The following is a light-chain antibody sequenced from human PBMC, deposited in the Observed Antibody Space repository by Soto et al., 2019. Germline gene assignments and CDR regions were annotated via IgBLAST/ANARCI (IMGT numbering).Light chain of an antibody. J-gene: IGKJ4*01. CDR2: DTS. CDR1: QNIISN. Sequence: EIVVTQSPATLSVSPRERAPLSCMANQNIISNLAWYQQKPGQAPRLLFYDTSIRATGFPDRFSGSGSGTEFTLTISSLQSEDFTVYYCQQYNNWPLTVGGGAKVDIK. V-gene: IGKV3D-15*01. CDR3: QQYNNWPLT.